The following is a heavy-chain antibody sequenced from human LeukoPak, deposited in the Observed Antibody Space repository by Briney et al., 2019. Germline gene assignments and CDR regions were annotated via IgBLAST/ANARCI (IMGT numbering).Heavy chain of an antibody. J-gene: IGHJ4*02. V-gene: IGHV3-53*01. Sequence: GGSLRLSCAASGFTVSSNYMSWVRQAPGKGLEWVSVIYSGGSTYYADSVKGRFTISRDNSKNTLYLQMNSLRAEDTAVYYCARDPPARCSSGRYSYWGQGTLVTVSS. D-gene: IGHD6-19*01. CDR3: ARDPPARCSSGRYSY. CDR1: GFTVSSNY. CDR2: IYSGGST.